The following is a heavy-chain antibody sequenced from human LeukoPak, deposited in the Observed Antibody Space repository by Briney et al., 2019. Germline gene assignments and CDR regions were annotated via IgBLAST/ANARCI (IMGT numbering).Heavy chain of an antibody. CDR2: IKSKTDGGTT. V-gene: IGHV3-15*01. J-gene: IGHJ4*02. CDR1: GFTFSNAW. CDR3: TTAQGNFWSGYYPLAY. Sequence: GGSLRLSCAASGFTFSNAWMSWVRQAPGKGLEWVGRIKSKTDGGTTDHAAPVKGRFTISRDDSKNTLYLQMNSPKTEDTAVYYCTTAQGNFWSGYYPLAYWGQGTLVTVSS. D-gene: IGHD3-3*01.